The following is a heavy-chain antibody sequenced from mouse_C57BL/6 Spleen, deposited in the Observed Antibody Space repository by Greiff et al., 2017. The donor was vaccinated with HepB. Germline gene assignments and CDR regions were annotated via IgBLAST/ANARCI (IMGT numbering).Heavy chain of an antibody. CDR3: ARSRTGRDPFAMDY. CDR1: GYTFTSYG. J-gene: IGHJ4*01. CDR2: IYPRSGNT. D-gene: IGHD4-1*01. Sequence: QVQLQQSGAELARPGASVKLSCKASGYTFTSYGISWVKQRTGQGLEWIGEIYPRSGNTYYNEKFKGKATLTADKSSSTAYMELRSLTSEDSAVYFCARSRTGRDPFAMDYWGQGTSVTVSS. V-gene: IGHV1-81*01.